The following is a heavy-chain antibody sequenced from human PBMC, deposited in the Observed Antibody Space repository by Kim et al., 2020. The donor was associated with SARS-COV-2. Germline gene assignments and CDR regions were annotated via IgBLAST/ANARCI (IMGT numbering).Heavy chain of an antibody. D-gene: IGHD3-10*01. J-gene: IGHJ4*02. V-gene: IGHV4-4*02. Sequence: NPSLKSRVTISVDKSKNQFSLKLSSVTAADTAVYYCARLPDYYGSGSGGYWGQGTLVTVSS. CDR3: ARLPDYYGSGSGGY.